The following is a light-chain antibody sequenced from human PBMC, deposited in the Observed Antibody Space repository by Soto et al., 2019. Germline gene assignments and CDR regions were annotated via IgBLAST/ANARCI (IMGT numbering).Light chain of an antibody. J-gene: IGLJ3*02. V-gene: IGLV2-11*01. Sequence: QSVLTQPRSVSGSPGQSVTISCTGASIDFGGYDSVSWYQQHPAKAPRLLIYEVNKRPSGVPDRFSGSKSGNTASLTISGLLAEDEGEFHCCSYAGMYTWVFGGGTQLTVL. CDR3: CSYAGMYTWV. CDR2: EVN. CDR1: SIDFGGYDS.